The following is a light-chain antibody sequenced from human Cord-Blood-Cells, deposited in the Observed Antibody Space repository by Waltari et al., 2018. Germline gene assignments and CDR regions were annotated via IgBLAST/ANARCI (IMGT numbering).Light chain of an antibody. V-gene: IGKV3-15*01. CDR2: GAS. Sequence: MTQSPSTLSASVGDRVTITCRASQSISSNLALYQQKPGQAPRLLIYGASTRATGIPARFSGSGSGTEFTLTISSLQSEDFAVYYCQQYNNWPPFTFGPGTKVDIK. J-gene: IGKJ3*01. CDR1: QSISSN. CDR3: QQYNNWPPFT.